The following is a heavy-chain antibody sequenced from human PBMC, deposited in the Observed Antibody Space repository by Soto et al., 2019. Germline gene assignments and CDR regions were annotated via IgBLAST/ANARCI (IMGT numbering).Heavy chain of an antibody. CDR3: ARVWDGEY. D-gene: IGHD1-26*01. V-gene: IGHV1-18*01. Sequence: QVHLVQSGAEVKKPAAPVKVSCKGSGYTFTIYGITWVRQAPGQGLEWRGWISAHNGNTDYAQELQGRVTVTRDTSTSTAYMELRSLRSDDTDVYYCARVWDGEYWGQGALVTVSS. CDR1: GYTFTIYG. CDR2: ISAHNGNT. J-gene: IGHJ4*02.